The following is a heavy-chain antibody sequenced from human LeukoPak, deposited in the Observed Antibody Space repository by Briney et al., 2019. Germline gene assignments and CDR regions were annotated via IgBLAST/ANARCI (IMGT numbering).Heavy chain of an antibody. CDR1: GFTFSSYS. V-gene: IGHV3-21*01. CDR2: ISSSSSYI. D-gene: IGHD5-18*01. J-gene: IGHJ6*02. Sequence: PGGSLRLSCAASGFTFSSYSMNWVRQPPGKGLEWVSSISSSSSYIYYADSVKGRFTISRDNAKNSLYLQMNSLRAEDTAVYYCAKDKGYSRNGYYHGMDVWGQGTTVTVSS. CDR3: AKDKGYSRNGYYHGMDV.